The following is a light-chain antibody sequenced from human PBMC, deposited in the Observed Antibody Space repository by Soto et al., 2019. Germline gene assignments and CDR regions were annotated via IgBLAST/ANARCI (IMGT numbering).Light chain of an antibody. CDR2: DST. Sequence: ENVLTQSPGTLSSSLGERATLSCRASQSVSSRFLAWFQQKPGQAPMLIIYDSTTRAAGIPERFSGSGSGTDFTLTISNLEPEDFAMYYCQQSDTSPFTFGPGTQVDIK. CDR3: QQSDTSPFT. J-gene: IGKJ3*01. V-gene: IGKV3-20*01. CDR1: QSVSSRF.